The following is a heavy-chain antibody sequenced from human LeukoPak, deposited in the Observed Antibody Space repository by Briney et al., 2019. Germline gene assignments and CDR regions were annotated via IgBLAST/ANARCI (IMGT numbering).Heavy chain of an antibody. Sequence: SVKVSCKASGGTFSSYVISWVRQAPGQGLEWMGGIIPIFGTANYAQKFQGRVTITADESTSTAYMELSSLRSEDTAVYYCAREVGTGSSSWYSYIDYWGQGTLVTVSS. CDR1: GGTFSSYV. CDR2: IIPIFGTA. V-gene: IGHV1-69*13. D-gene: IGHD6-13*01. CDR3: AREVGTGSSSWYSYIDY. J-gene: IGHJ4*02.